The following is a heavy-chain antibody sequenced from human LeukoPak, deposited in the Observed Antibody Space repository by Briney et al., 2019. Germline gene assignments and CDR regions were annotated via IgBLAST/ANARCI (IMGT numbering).Heavy chain of an antibody. D-gene: IGHD6-6*01. CDR2: IKQDGTEK. CDR1: GFTFSTYW. Sequence: GGSLRLSCAASGFTFSTYWMSWVRQAPGKGLEWVAVIKQDGTEKYYVDSVKGRFTISRDNAKNSLYLQMNSLTAEDTAVYYCAKGSSRPPNAFDIWGQRTLVTVSS. J-gene: IGHJ3*02. CDR3: AKGSSRPPNAFDI. V-gene: IGHV3-7*01.